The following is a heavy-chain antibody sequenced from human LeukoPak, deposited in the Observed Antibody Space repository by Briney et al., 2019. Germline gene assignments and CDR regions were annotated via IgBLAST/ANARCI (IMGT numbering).Heavy chain of an antibody. CDR2: ISGSGGST. Sequence: GGSLRLSCAASGFTISSYAMSWVRQAPGKGLEWVSAISGSGGSTYYADTVKGRFTISRDSSKNTLYLQMNSLRAEDTAVYYCAKESYDILTGYPTFGDYWGQGTLVTVSS. CDR1: GFTISSYA. D-gene: IGHD3-9*01. CDR3: AKESYDILTGYPTFGDY. V-gene: IGHV3-23*01. J-gene: IGHJ4*02.